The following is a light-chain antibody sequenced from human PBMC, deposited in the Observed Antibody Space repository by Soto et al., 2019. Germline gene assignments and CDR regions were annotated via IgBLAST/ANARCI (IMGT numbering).Light chain of an antibody. V-gene: IGKV3-11*01. CDR1: QSVTTF. J-gene: IGKJ5*01. CDR2: DAS. CDR3: QQRKNWQVT. Sequence: EIVLTQSPGTLSLSPGERATLPCRASQSVTTFLAWYRQKPGQAPRLLIYDASNRATGIPARFSGSGSGTDFTLTISSLEPEDFAVYYCQQRKNWQVTFGQGTRLEIK.